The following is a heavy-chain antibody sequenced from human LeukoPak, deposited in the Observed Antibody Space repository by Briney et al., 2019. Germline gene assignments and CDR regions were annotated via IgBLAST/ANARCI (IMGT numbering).Heavy chain of an antibody. CDR2: IYYSGST. V-gene: IGHV4-39*01. J-gene: IGHJ4*02. CDR3: ARRSPLRYFDY. CDR1: GGSISSSSYY. Sequence: PSETLSLTCTVSGGSISSSSYYWGWIRQPPGKGLEWIGSIYYSGSTYYNPSLKSRVTISVDTSKNQFSLKLSSVTAADTAVYYCARRSPLRYFDYWGQGTLVTVSS. D-gene: IGHD3-9*01.